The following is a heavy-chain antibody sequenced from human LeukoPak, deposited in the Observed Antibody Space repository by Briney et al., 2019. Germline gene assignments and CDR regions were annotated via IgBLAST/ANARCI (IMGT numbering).Heavy chain of an antibody. CDR1: GYTFTSYG. J-gene: IGHJ4*02. Sequence: ASVKVSCKASGYTFTSYGISWVRQAPGQGLEWMGWISAYNDNTNYAQKLQGRVTMTTDTSTSTAYMELRSLRSDDTAVYYCARVGYCSSTSCYSGGDFDYWGQGTLVTVSS. CDR2: ISAYNDNT. D-gene: IGHD2-2*01. V-gene: IGHV1-18*01. CDR3: ARVGYCSSTSCYSGGDFDY.